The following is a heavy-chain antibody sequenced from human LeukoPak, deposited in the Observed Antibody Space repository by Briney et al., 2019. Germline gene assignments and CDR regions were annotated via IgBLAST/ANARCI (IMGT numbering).Heavy chain of an antibody. D-gene: IGHD4-17*01. CDR2: ISGSGGST. Sequence: GGSLRLSCAASGFTFSSYGMHWVRQAPGKGLEWVSAISGSGGSTYYADSVKGRFTISRDNSKNTLYLQMNSLRAEDTAVYYCAKDQGYGDPYYFDYWGQGTLVTVSS. V-gene: IGHV3-23*01. J-gene: IGHJ4*02. CDR1: GFTFSSYG. CDR3: AKDQGYGDPYYFDY.